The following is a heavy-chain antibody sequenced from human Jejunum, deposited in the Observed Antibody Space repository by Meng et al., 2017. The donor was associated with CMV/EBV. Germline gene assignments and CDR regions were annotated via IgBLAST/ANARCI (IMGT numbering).Heavy chain of an antibody. J-gene: IGHJ6*02. CDR2: IRYDGSNK. CDR1: TFSNYG. CDR3: AKSIAVAGNYYYGMDV. V-gene: IGHV3-30*02. D-gene: IGHD6-19*01. Sequence: TFSNYGMHWVRQAPGKGLEWVAFIRYDGSNKYYADSVKGRFTISRDNSKNTLYLQMSSLRVEDTAVYYCAKSIAVAGNYYYGMDVWGQGTTVTVSS.